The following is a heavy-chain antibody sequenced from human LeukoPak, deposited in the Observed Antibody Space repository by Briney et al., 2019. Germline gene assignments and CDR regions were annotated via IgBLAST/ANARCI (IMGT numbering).Heavy chain of an antibody. J-gene: IGHJ4*02. D-gene: IGHD3-22*01. V-gene: IGHV1-69*04. CDR3: ARDFGGYYGSGGYDY. Sequence: ASVKVSCKASGYTFTSYGVSWVRQAPGQGLEWMGRIIPILGIANSAQKFQGRVTTTADKSTSTAYLELSSLRSEDTAVYYCARDFGGYYGSGGYDYWGQGTLVTVSS. CDR2: IIPILGIA. CDR1: GYTFTSYG.